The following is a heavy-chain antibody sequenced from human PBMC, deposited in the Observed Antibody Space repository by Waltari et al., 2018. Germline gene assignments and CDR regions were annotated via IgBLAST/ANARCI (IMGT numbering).Heavy chain of an antibody. CDR3: TTGNFLSGDEES. J-gene: IGHJ5*02. Sequence: QVQLVQSGAEVKKPGASVKVSCKASGYTFTGYYMHWVRQAPGQGLEWMGRINPNSGNTAYAQRFQGRVTITRNTSISTAYMELSSLRSEDTAVYYCTTGNFLSGDEESWGLGTLVTVSS. CDR2: INPNSGNT. D-gene: IGHD7-27*01. CDR1: GYTFTGYY. V-gene: IGHV1-8*03.